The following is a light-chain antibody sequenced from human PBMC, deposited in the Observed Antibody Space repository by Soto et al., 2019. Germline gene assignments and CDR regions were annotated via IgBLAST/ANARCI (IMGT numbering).Light chain of an antibody. V-gene: IGLV4-69*01. CDR2: LNSDGSH. CDR1: SGHSSYA. Sequence: QAVVTQSPSASAFLGASVKLTCTLSSGHSSYAIAWHQQQPEKGPRYLMKLNSDGSHSKGDGIPDRFSGSSSGAERYLTISSLQSEDEADYYCQTWGTGIHWVFGGGTKVTVL. J-gene: IGLJ3*02. CDR3: QTWGTGIHWV.